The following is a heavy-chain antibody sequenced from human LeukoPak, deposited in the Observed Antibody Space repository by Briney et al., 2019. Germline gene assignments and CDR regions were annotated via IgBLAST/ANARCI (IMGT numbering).Heavy chain of an antibody. J-gene: IGHJ6*03. Sequence: GGSLRLSCAASGFTFSSHAMTWVRQAPGQGLEWVSTVTGGGDATMYAHSVKGRFTTARDNSNNTLYLQMNSLRAEDTAGYYCAKDGHSLILYFHMDVWGKGTTVTVSS. V-gene: IGHV3-23*01. CDR1: GFTFSSHA. CDR3: AKDGHSLILYFHMDV. CDR2: VTGGGDAT. D-gene: IGHD2/OR15-2a*01.